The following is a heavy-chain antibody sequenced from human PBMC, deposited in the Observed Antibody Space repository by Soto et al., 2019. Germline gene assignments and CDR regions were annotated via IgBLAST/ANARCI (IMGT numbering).Heavy chain of an antibody. D-gene: IGHD1-1*01. CDR2: INSDGLTT. J-gene: IGHJ6*02. CDR3: AKCPNCPHRYNMDV. CDR1: GFIFSRHW. Sequence: PGGSLRLSSAASGFIFSRHWMHWVRQAPGKGLVWVSHINSDGLTTKYADSVKGRFTISRDNANNMLYLQMNSLRAEDTAVYYCAKCPNCPHRYNMDVWGQGATVTVSS. V-gene: IGHV3-74*03.